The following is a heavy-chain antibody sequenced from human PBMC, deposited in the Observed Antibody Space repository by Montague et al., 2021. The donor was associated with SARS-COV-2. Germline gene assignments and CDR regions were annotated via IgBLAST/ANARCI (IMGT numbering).Heavy chain of an antibody. V-gene: IGHV4-34*01. Sequence: SETLSLTCAISGGSLSNYYWSWIRQPPGKGLEWIGEVNQSGTTIYNPSVKSGVTISEDTSKNQFYLRLNSVTAADTAVYYCARGRVEITMIAVVFTGGIYYFDYWGRGTLVTVSS. CDR1: GGSLSNYY. D-gene: IGHD3-22*01. CDR3: ARGRVEITMIAVVFTGGIYYFDY. J-gene: IGHJ4*02. CDR2: VNQSGTT.